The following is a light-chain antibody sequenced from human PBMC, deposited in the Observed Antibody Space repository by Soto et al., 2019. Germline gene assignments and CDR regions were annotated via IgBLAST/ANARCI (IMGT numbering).Light chain of an antibody. CDR2: DVS. CDR1: QSISGW. J-gene: IGKJ5*01. V-gene: IGKV1-5*01. CDR3: QQLYTLPFT. Sequence: DIQMTQSPSTLSASVGDRVTITCRASQSISGWLAWYQQKPGKAPKLLIYDVSSLESGVPSRFSGSGSGTEFTLTISGLLPEDFAAYHCQQLYTLPFTFGQGTRLEIK.